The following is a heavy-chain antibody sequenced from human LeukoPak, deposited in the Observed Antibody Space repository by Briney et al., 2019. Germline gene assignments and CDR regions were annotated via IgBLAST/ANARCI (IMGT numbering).Heavy chain of an antibody. J-gene: IGHJ5*02. CDR1: GFTFSTYS. Sequence: GGSLRLSCAASGFTFSTYSMSWVRQAPGKGLEWVSYISSSSSTISYPDSVKGRFTISRDNAKNSLYLQMNNLRAEDTAVYYCARDRCTNGVCYTFAHWGQGTLVTVSS. CDR3: ARDRCTNGVCYTFAH. V-gene: IGHV3-48*01. D-gene: IGHD2-8*01. CDR2: ISSSSSTI.